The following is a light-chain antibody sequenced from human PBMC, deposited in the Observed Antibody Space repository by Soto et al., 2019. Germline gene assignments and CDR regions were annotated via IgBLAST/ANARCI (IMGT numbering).Light chain of an antibody. J-gene: IGKJ2*01. CDR1: QSISSY. CDR3: QKRTNWPYT. V-gene: IGKV3-11*01. CDR2: DAS. Sequence: EIVLTQSPATLSLSPGERATVSCRASQSISSYLGWYQQNPGQAPRLLIYDASNRATGIPARFSGSGSGTDFTLTISSLEPEDFAIYYCQKRTNWPYTFGQGTKLEIK.